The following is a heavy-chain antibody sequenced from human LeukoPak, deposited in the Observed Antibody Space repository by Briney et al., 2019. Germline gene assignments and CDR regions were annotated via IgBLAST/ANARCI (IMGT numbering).Heavy chain of an antibody. CDR3: ARDTWDIVATVDAFDI. J-gene: IGHJ3*02. D-gene: IGHD5-12*01. CDR2: INHSGST. Sequence: SETLSLTCAVYGGSFSGYYWSWIRQPPGKGLEWIGEINHSGSTNYNPSLKSRVTISVDTSKNQFSLKLSSVTAADTAVYYCARDTWDIVATVDAFDIWGQGTMVTVSS. V-gene: IGHV4-34*01. CDR1: GGSFSGYY.